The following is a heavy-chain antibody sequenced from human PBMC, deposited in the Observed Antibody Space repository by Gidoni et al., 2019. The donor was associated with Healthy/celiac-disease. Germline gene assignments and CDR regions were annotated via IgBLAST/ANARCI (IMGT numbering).Heavy chain of an antibody. CDR1: GFTFSSYA. J-gene: IGHJ6*02. CDR3: ARESIYYDSSGYYPYYGMDV. D-gene: IGHD3-22*01. Sequence: QVQLVESGGGVVQPGRSLRLSCAASGFTFSSYAMPWVRQAPGKGLEWVAVISYDGSNKYYADSVKGRFTISRDNSKNTLYLQMNSLRAEDTAVYYCARESIYYDSSGYYPYYGMDVWGQGTTVTVSS. V-gene: IGHV3-30*04. CDR2: ISYDGSNK.